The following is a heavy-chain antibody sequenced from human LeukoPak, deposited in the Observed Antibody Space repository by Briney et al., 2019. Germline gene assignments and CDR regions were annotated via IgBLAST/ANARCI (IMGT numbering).Heavy chain of an antibody. CDR1: GYDFANSW. D-gene: IGHD5-24*01. CDR2: IYPRDSDT. J-gene: IGHJ4*02. V-gene: IGHV5-51*01. CDR3: ARGERAMATRKAGFDY. Sequence: GESLKISCTASGYDFANSWIGWVRQMPGKGLEWMGIIYPRDSDTIYSPSFQGQVTISADESIRTAYLQWSSLTASDTAMYYCARGERAMATRKAGFDYWGQGTLVTVSS.